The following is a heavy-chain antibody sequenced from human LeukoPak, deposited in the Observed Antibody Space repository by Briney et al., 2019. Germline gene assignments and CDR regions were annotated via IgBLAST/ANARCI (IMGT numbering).Heavy chain of an antibody. J-gene: IGHJ5*02. CDR3: AKGGYQLLRSRFDP. V-gene: IGHV3-7*03. D-gene: IGHD2-2*01. Sequence: GGSLRLSCAASGFTFSSCWMNWVRQAPGKGLEWVANIKQDGSEKYYVDSVKGRFTISRDNSKNTLYLQMNSLRAEDTAVYYCAKGGYQLLRSRFDPWGQGTLVTVSS. CDR2: IKQDGSEK. CDR1: GFTFSSCW.